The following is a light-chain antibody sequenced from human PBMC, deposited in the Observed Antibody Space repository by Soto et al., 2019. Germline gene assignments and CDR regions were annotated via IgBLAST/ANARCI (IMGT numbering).Light chain of an antibody. CDR3: QQYGSSPGT. CDR2: GAS. Sequence: EIVLTQSPGTLSLSPGERATLSCRASQSVRSSYLAWYQQKPGQAPRLLIYGASSRATGIPDRFSGSGSGTEFTLTISRLEPEDFAVYSCQQYGSSPGTFGQGTKVEIK. J-gene: IGKJ1*01. V-gene: IGKV3-20*01. CDR1: QSVRSSY.